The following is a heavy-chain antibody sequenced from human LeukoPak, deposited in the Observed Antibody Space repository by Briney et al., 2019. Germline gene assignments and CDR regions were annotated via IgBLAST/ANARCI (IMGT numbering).Heavy chain of an antibody. CDR1: GGSISSYY. V-gene: IGHV4-34*01. Sequence: SETLSLTCTVSGGSISSYYWSWIRQPPGKGLEWIGEINHSGSTNYNPSLKSRVTISVDTSKNQFSLKLSSVTAADTAVYYCARGRRGSGYYYADYWGQGTLVTVSS. CDR2: INHSGST. D-gene: IGHD3-22*01. CDR3: ARGRRGSGYYYADY. J-gene: IGHJ4*02.